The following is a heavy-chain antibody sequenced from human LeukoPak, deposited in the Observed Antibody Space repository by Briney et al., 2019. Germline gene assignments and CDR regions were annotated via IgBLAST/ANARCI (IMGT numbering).Heavy chain of an antibody. CDR1: GGSFSGYY. Sequence: SETLSLTCAVYGGSFSGYYWSWIRQPPGKGLEWIGEINHNGSTNYNPSLKSRVTISVDTSKNQFSLKLSSVTAADTAVYYCARCCGYSLYYYYYMDVWGKGTTVTVSS. CDR2: INHNGST. V-gene: IGHV4-34*01. CDR3: ARCCGYSLYYYYYMDV. J-gene: IGHJ6*03. D-gene: IGHD5-18*01.